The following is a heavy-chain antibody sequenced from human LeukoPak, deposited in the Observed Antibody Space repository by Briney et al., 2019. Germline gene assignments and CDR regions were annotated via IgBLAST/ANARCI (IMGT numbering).Heavy chain of an antibody. D-gene: IGHD3-10*01. Sequence: PSETLSLTCTVSGGSISSSSYYWGWIRQPPGKGLEWIGSICYSGSTYYNPSLKSRVTISVDTSKNQCSLKLSSVTAADTAVYYCARHVDMTMVRGYFDYWGQGTLVTVSS. V-gene: IGHV4-39*01. CDR1: GGSISSSSYY. CDR3: ARHVDMTMVRGYFDY. J-gene: IGHJ4*02. CDR2: ICYSGST.